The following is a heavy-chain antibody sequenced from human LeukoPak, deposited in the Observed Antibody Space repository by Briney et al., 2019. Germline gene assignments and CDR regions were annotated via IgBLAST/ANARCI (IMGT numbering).Heavy chain of an antibody. Sequence: SETLSPTCAVSGGSISSGGYSWSWIRQPPGKGLEWIGYIYHSGSTYYNPSLKSRVTISVDRSKNQFSLKLSSVTAADTAVYYCARAPNGHSSSWLFDYWGQGTLVTVSS. V-gene: IGHV4-30-2*01. J-gene: IGHJ4*02. D-gene: IGHD6-13*01. CDR1: GGSISSGGYS. CDR2: IYHSGST. CDR3: ARAPNGHSSSWLFDY.